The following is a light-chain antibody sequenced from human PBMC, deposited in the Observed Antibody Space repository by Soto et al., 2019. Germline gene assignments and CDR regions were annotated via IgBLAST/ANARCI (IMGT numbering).Light chain of an antibody. J-gene: IGLJ2*01. CDR2: EDI. CDR3: CSYAGGASVV. CDR1: ISDVGRYNL. V-gene: IGLV2-23*01. Sequence: QSVLTQPASVSGSPGHSITISCTGTISDVGRYNLVSWYQQHPDKAPKLIIYEDIERPSGVSHRFSGSTSGNTASLTISGLQTEDEAKYFCCSYAGGASVVFGGGTKLTVL.